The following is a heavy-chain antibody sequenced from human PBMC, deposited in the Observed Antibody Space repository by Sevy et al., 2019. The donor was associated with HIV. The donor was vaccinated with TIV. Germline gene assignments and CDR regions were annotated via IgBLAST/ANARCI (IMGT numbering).Heavy chain of an antibody. V-gene: IGHV3-33*01. CDR2: IWYDGSNK. CDR1: GFTFSSYG. CDR3: ARDYRHYYDSSGYYYDAFDI. J-gene: IGHJ3*02. D-gene: IGHD3-22*01. Sequence: GGSLRLSCAASGFTFSSYGMHWVRQPPGKGLEWVAVIWYDGSNKYYADSVKGRFTISRDNSKNTLYLQMNSLRAEDTAVYYCARDYRHYYDSSGYYYDAFDIWGQGTMVTVSS.